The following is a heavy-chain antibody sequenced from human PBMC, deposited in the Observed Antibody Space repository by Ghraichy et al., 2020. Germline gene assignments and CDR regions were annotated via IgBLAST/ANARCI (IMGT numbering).Heavy chain of an antibody. V-gene: IGHV3-23*01. Sequence: GGSLRLSCAASGFTFSSYAMSWVRQAPGKGLEWVSAISGSGGSTYYADSVKGRFTISRDNSKNTLYLQMNSLRAEDRAVYSCAKSPDITMIVVVITYFDYWGQGTLVTVSS. CDR1: GFTFSSYA. CDR3: AKSPDITMIVVVITYFDY. D-gene: IGHD3-22*01. CDR2: ISGSGGST. J-gene: IGHJ4*02.